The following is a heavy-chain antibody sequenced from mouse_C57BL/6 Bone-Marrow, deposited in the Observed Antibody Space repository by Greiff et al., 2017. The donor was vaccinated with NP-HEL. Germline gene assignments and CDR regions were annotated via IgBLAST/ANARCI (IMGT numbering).Heavy chain of an antibody. CDR3: VREGYGSVYAMDY. Sequence: EVNLVESGGGLVQPKGSLKLSCAASGFTFNTYAMHWVRQAPGKGLEWVARIRSKGSNYATYYADSVKDRFTISRDDSQSMLYLQMNNLKTEDTAMYDCVREGYGSVYAMDYWGQGTSVTVSS. CDR1: GFTFNTYA. V-gene: IGHV10-3*01. D-gene: IGHD1-1*01. J-gene: IGHJ4*01. CDR2: IRSKGSNYAT.